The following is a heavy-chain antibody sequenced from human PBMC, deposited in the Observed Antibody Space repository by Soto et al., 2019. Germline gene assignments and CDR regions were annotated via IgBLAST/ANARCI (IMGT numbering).Heavy chain of an antibody. CDR3: ARGGSLYWYFDL. D-gene: IGHD1-26*01. V-gene: IGHV1-3*01. J-gene: IGHJ2*01. Sequence: ASVKVSCKASGYTDTSYAMDWVRQAPGQRLEWMGWINAGNGNTKYSQKFQGRVTITRDTSASTAYMELSSLRSEDTAVYYCARGGSLYWYFDLWGRGTLVTVS. CDR2: INAGNGNT. CDR1: GYTDTSYA.